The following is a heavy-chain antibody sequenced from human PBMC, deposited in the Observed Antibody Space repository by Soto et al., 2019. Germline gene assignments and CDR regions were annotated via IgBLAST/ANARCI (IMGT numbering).Heavy chain of an antibody. CDR1: GFTFSSYA. CDR3: AFGYCSGGSCQSEYDAFDM. V-gene: IGHV3-23*01. Sequence: PGGSLRLSCAASGFTFSSYAMSWVRQAPGKGLEWVSTISGSGGSTYYADSVKGRFTISRDNFRDTLYLQMNSQRAEDTAVYYCAFGYCSGGSCQSEYDAFDMRGQGSMVTVSS. J-gene: IGHJ3*02. CDR2: ISGSGGST. D-gene: IGHD2-15*01.